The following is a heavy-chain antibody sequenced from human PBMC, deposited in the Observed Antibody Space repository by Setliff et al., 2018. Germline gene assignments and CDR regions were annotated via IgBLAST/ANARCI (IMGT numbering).Heavy chain of an antibody. D-gene: IGHD2-8*01. J-gene: IGHJ4*02. CDR2: ISPYSGNT. CDR3: SRLVRYCTTKTCQRASGDDY. CDR1: GYTFTNYG. V-gene: IGHV1-18*01. Sequence: ASVKVSCKASGYTFTNYGVTWVRQAPGQGLEWMGWISPYSGNTYYAPELQGRVTLTTDTSTTTAYLELRSLTSDDTAVYYCSRLVRYCTTKTCQRASGDDYWGQGTLVTVSS.